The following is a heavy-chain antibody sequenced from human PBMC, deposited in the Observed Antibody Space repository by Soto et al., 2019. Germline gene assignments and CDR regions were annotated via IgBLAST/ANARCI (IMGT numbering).Heavy chain of an antibody. D-gene: IGHD6-25*01. CDR2: ISYDGSKK. J-gene: IGHJ6*03. CDR1: GFIFITYG. CDR3: TKDRAAATEEDYMAV. V-gene: IGHV3-30*18. Sequence: QVQLVESGGGVVQPGRSLSLSCEASGFIFITYGMHWVRQAPGKGLEWVSTISYDGSKKSYAYSVKGRFTISRDKSKNTVELQVNRLRSQATAVNYWTKDRAAATEEDYMAVWGKGTTVTVS.